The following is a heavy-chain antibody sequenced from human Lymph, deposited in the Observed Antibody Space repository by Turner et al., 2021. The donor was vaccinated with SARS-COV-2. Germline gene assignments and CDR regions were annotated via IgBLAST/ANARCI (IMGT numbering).Heavy chain of an antibody. D-gene: IGHD3-22*01. Sequence: EVQLLESGGGLVQPGGSLRLSCAASGLTFSSYAMSWVRQAPGKGLEWVSASSGSGGDTYYADSVKGRFTISRDNSKNTLYLQMNSLRAEDTAVYYCAKGVRGAMIVVVIPYFDYWGQGTLVTVSS. CDR2: SSGSGGDT. V-gene: IGHV3-23*01. CDR3: AKGVRGAMIVVVIPYFDY. J-gene: IGHJ4*02. CDR1: GLTFSSYA.